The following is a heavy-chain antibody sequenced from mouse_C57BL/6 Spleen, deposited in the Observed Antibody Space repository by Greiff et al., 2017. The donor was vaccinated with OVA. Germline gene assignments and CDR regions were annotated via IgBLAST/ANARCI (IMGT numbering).Heavy chain of an antibody. Sequence: VKLVESGPGLVAPSQSLSITCTVSGFSLTSYGVHWVRQPPGKGLEWLVVIWSDGSTTYNSALKSRLSISKDNSKSQVFLKMNSLQTDDTAMYYCARHRGYSNYGYAMDYWGQGTSVTVSS. J-gene: IGHJ4*01. CDR1: GFSLTSYG. D-gene: IGHD2-5*01. V-gene: IGHV2-6-1*01. CDR3: ARHRGYSNYGYAMDY. CDR2: IWSDGST.